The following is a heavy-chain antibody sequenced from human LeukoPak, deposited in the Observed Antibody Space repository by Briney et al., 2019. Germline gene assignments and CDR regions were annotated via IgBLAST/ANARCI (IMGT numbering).Heavy chain of an antibody. CDR1: GFTFSSYA. D-gene: IGHD3-10*01. CDR2: ISGSGSST. V-gene: IGHV3-23*01. J-gene: IGHJ4*02. Sequence: QPGGSLRLSCAASGFTFSSYAMSWVRQAPGKGLEWVSAISGSGSSTYYADSVKGRFTISRDNSKNTLYLQMNSLRAEDTAVYYCAKGVWFGEPSGVDYWGQGTLVTVSS. CDR3: AKGVWFGEPSGVDY.